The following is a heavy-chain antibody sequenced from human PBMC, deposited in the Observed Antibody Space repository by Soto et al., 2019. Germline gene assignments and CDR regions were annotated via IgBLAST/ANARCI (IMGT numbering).Heavy chain of an antibody. CDR2: IFPSDSDT. V-gene: IGHV5-51*01. CDR3: ARKDKSGYFNWFDP. Sequence: GESLKISCRTSGYKFTSSWIAWVRQKPGKGLEWMGIIFPSDSDTRYGPSFQGQVTISPDRSTSTVFLQWASLKASDTAVYFCARKDKSGYFNWFDPWGQGTLVTVSS. D-gene: IGHD3-22*01. CDR1: GYKFTSSW. J-gene: IGHJ5*02.